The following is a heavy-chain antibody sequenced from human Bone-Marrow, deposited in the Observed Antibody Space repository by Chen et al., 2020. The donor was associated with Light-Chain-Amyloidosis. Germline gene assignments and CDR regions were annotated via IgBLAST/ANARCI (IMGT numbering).Heavy chain of an antibody. J-gene: IGHJ3*01. V-gene: IGHV1-46*01. CDR3: VRDNNAFAV. CDR1: GYIFTTFY. Sequence: QVQLVQSGAEVKKPGASVKVSCKASGYIFTTFYMHWVRQAPGHGLEWMGMGFPSDGSTCYAQEFKDGCTMTHDASTRTITTDLGSLRSDDTAMYYCVRDNNAFAVWGHWTMFTVSS. CDR2: GFPSDGST.